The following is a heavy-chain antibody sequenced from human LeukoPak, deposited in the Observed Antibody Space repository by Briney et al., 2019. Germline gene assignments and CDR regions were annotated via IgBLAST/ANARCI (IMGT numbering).Heavy chain of an antibody. J-gene: IGHJ4*02. Sequence: PGGSLRLSCAASGFTFSSYAMSWVRQAPGKGLEWVSAISGSGGSTYYADSVKGRFTISRDNAKNSLYLQMNSLRAEDTAVYYCARGIFSSWYYFDYWGQGTLVTVSS. CDR2: ISGSGGST. CDR3: ARGIFSSWYYFDY. D-gene: IGHD6-19*01. V-gene: IGHV3-23*01. CDR1: GFTFSSYA.